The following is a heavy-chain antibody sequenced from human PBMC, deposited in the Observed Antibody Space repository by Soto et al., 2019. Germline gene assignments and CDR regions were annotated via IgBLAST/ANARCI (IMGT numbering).Heavy chain of an antibody. J-gene: IGHJ5*02. CDR3: VRGSRYSQLARRWFDP. V-gene: IGHV3-74*03. CDR2: IDQDGSTT. D-gene: IGHD6-13*01. CDR1: GFTFSTYW. Sequence: EVDLVESGGGLVQPGGSLRLSCAASGFTFSTYWMHWVRQVPGKGLVWVSRIDQDGSTTTYADSVKGRFTSSRDNAKNTLYLQMSRLRVEDTAVYYCVRGSRYSQLARRWFDPWGQGTLVTVSS.